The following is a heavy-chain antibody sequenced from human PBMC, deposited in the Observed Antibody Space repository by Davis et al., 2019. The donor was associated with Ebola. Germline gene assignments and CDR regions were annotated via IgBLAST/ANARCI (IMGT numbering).Heavy chain of an antibody. Sequence: GESLKISCAASGFTFSSYSMIWVRQAPGKGLEWVSAISGSGDSTYYADSVKGRFTISRDNSKNTVYLQMSSLRADDTAVYYCAKDVTFPDSKAFDIWGQGTMVTVSS. J-gene: IGHJ3*02. CDR3: AKDVTFPDSKAFDI. D-gene: IGHD3-16*01. CDR1: GFTFSSYS. V-gene: IGHV3-23*01. CDR2: ISGSGDST.